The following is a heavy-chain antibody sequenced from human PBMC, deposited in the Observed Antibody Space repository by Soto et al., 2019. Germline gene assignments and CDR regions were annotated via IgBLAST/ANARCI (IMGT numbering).Heavy chain of an antibody. J-gene: IGHJ4*02. CDR3: AKEPSSWYGPLLDY. CDR1: GFTFSSYA. CDR2: IDGSGRNT. Sequence: GGSLRLSCAASGFTFSSYAMSWVRQAPGKGLEWVSGIDGSGRNTYYADSVKGRFTISRDNSKNTLSVQMNGLRAEDTAVYYCAKEPSSWYGPLLDYWGQGTLVTVSS. V-gene: IGHV3-23*01. D-gene: IGHD6-13*01.